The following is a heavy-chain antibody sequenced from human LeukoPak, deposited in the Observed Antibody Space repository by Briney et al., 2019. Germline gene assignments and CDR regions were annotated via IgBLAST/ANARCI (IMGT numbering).Heavy chain of an antibody. CDR2: IYYSGST. CDR1: GGSISSYY. J-gene: IGHJ6*02. CDR3: XXXXXXXSYYYYYYGMDV. D-gene: IGHD1-26*01. V-gene: IGHV4-59*01. Sequence: SETLSLTCTVSGGSISSYYWSWIRQPPGKGLEWIGYIYYSGSTNYNPSLKSRVTISVDTSKNQFSLKLSSVTAADTAVYCCXXXXXXXSYYYYYYGMDVWGQGTTVTVSS.